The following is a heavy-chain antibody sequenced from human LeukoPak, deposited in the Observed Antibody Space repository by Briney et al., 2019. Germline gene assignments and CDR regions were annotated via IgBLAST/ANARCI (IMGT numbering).Heavy chain of an antibody. D-gene: IGHD3-22*01. Sequence: ASVTVSCKASGYTFSTYGITWVRQAPGQGLEWMGWISADNGNTNYAQKLQGRVTMTTDTSTSTAYMEVRSLRSDDTAVYYCARVTYYYDRRGYYIEPVPPDYWGQGTLVTVSS. J-gene: IGHJ4*02. V-gene: IGHV1-18*01. CDR3: ARVTYYYDRRGYYIEPVPPDY. CDR2: ISADNGNT. CDR1: GYTFSTYG.